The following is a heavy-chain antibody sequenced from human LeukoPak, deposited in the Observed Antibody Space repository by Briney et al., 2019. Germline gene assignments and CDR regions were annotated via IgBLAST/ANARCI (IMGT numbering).Heavy chain of an antibody. CDR3: ARDEYYYGSGSYRYDY. Sequence: SETLSLTCTVSGYSISSGYYWGWIRQPPGQGLEWIGSIYHSGNTYYNPSLKSRVTMSVDTSKYQFSLKLKSVTAADTAVYYCARDEYYYGSGSYRYDYWGQGTLVTVSS. CDR1: GYSISSGYY. V-gene: IGHV4-38-2*02. J-gene: IGHJ4*02. CDR2: IYHSGNT. D-gene: IGHD3-10*01.